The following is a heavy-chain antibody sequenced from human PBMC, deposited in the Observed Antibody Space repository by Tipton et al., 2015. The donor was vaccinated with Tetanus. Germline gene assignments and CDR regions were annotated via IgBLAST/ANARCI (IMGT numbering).Heavy chain of an antibody. CDR3: ASGSSLDY. CDR2: IYIGGSI. CDR1: GFSVSNNY. D-gene: IGHD3-10*01. Sequence: SLRLSCAASGFSVSNNYMSWVRQAPGKGLEWVSVIYIGGSIYYTNSVKGRFTISRDNAKNSVYLQMNSLRVEDTAVYYCASGSSLDYWGQGTLVTVSS. J-gene: IGHJ4*02. V-gene: IGHV3-53*01.